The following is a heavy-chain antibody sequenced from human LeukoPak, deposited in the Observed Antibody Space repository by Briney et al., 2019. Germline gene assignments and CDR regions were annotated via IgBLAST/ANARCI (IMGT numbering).Heavy chain of an antibody. V-gene: IGHV5-51*01. CDR1: GYSFTSYW. J-gene: IGHJ3*02. Sequence: LGESLKISCKGSGYSFTSYWIGWVRQMPGKGLEWMGIIYPGDSDTRYSPSFQGQVTISADKSISTAYLQWSSLKASDTAMYYCARRKGDFWSGNGAFDIWGQGTMVTVSS. CDR2: IYPGDSDT. D-gene: IGHD3-3*01. CDR3: ARRKGDFWSGNGAFDI.